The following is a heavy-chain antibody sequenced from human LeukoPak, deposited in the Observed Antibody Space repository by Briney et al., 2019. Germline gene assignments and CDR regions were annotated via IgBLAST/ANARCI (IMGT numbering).Heavy chain of an antibody. CDR3: AKRPYEPYYFDF. V-gene: IGHV3-23*01. D-gene: IGHD3-16*01. CDR2: ITAGGGGT. Sequence: GGCLRLSCAASGFTFINYAVTWVRQSPGKGLEWLSAITAGGGGTNYADSVKGRFTISRDNSKNTLYLQMNSLRAEDTAVYYCAKRPYEPYYFDFWGQGMLVTVSS. CDR1: GFTFINYA. J-gene: IGHJ4*02.